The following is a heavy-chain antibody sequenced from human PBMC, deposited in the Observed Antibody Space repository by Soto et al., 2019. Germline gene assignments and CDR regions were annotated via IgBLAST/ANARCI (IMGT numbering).Heavy chain of an antibody. CDR1: SATISSPDYY. CDR3: AAGVPRGTYYEF. J-gene: IGHJ4*02. D-gene: IGHD1-26*01. V-gene: IGHV4-61*08. Sequence: SSETLSLTCTVSSATISSPDYYWSLIRQHPGKGLEWVGYVYYSGSTNYNPSLNGRVSVSIDTSKNQFSLYLNSITAADTAVYYCAAGVPRGTYYEFWGQGMLVTVSS. CDR2: VYYSGST.